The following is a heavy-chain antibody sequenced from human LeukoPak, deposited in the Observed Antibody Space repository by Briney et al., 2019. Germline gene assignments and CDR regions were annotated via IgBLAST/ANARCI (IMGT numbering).Heavy chain of an antibody. Sequence: SETLSLTCTVSGDSISSGTHYWSWIRQPVGEGLEWIGRIYTLGNTNYNPSLKSRVTISVDTSKNQVSLNLSSMTAADTAVYYCAREGIRGGFDYWGQGTLVAASS. D-gene: IGHD3-10*01. CDR2: IYTLGNT. V-gene: IGHV4-61*02. CDR1: GDSISSGTHY. CDR3: AREGIRGGFDY. J-gene: IGHJ4*02.